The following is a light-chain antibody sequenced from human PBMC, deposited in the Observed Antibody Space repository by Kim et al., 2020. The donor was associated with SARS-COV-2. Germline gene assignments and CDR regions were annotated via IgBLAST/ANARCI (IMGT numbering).Light chain of an antibody. J-gene: IGLJ3*02. CDR2: GDS. V-gene: IGLV3-9*01. CDR1: NIGTKN. Sequence: SYELTQPLSVSVALGRTARITCGGNNIGTKNVHWFQQKPGQAPVLVICGDSNRPSGIPERFSGSNSGNTATLTISRAQPGDEADYYCQVWDSSTGVFGGGTQLTVL. CDR3: QVWDSSTGV.